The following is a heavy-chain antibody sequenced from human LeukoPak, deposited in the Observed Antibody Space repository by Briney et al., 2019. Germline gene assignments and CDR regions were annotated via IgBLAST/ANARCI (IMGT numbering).Heavy chain of an antibody. D-gene: IGHD3-16*02. J-gene: IGHJ4*02. CDR2: ISYDGSNK. V-gene: IGHV3-30-3*01. CDR1: GFTFSRNA. CDR3: ASGGRITFGGIIAPGY. Sequence: GGSLRLSCAASGFTFSRNAMHWVRQAPGKGLEWVALISYDGSNKYYADSMEGRFTISRDNSTNTPYLQMNSLRAEDTSVYDCASGGRITFGGIIAPGYWGQGTLVTAPS.